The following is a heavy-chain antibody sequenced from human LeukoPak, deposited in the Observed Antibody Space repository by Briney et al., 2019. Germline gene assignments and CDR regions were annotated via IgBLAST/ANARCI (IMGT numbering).Heavy chain of an antibody. CDR1: GFTFNSYE. CDR2: ISSSGSTM. D-gene: IGHD3-10*01. J-gene: IGHJ4*02. CDR3: ARPSITLVRGELVYYFDY. V-gene: IGHV3-48*03. Sequence: PGGSLRLSCAASGFTFNSYEMNWVRQAPGKGLAWISYISSSGSTMYYADSVKGRFTISRDNAKNSLYLQMNSLRAEDTAVYYCARPSITLVRGELVYYFDYWGQGTLVTVSS.